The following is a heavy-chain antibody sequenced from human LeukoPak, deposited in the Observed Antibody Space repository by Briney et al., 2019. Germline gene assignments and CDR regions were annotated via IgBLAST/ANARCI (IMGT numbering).Heavy chain of an antibody. Sequence: SETLSLTCAVSGDSINPYYWSWLRQPPGKGREWIGYIYYSGNTNYNPSLKSRVIISADTSKNQYSLRLSSVTAADTAVYYCARGGVAIPAANNWFDPWGQGTLVTVSS. J-gene: IGHJ5*02. CDR3: ARGGVAIPAANNWFDP. CDR2: IYYSGNT. CDR1: GDSINPYY. V-gene: IGHV4-59*01. D-gene: IGHD2-2*01.